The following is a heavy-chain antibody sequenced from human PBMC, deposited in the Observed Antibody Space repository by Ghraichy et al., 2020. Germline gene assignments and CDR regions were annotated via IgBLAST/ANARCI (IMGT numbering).Heavy chain of an antibody. J-gene: IGHJ3*02. CDR1: GFTFSSYW. D-gene: IGHD6-19*01. CDR2: IKQDGSDK. CDR3: ARSHSSGWLTAFDI. Sequence: GGSLRLSCEASGFTFSSYWMTWVRQAPGKGLEGVANIKQDGSDKYYVDSVKGRFTISRDNAKNSLYLQMNSLRAEDTAVYYCARSHSSGWLTAFDIWGQGTMVTVSS. V-gene: IGHV3-7*03.